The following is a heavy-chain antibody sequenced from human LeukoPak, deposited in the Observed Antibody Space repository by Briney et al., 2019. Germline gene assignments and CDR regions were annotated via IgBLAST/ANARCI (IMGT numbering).Heavy chain of an antibody. V-gene: IGHV1-18*01. CDR3: AREAGVATIRGGRPNFDY. CDR1: GYTFTSYR. D-gene: IGHD5-12*01. Sequence: ASVKVSCKASGYTFTSYRISWVRQAPGQGLECMGWISAYNGNTNYAQKLQGRVTMTTDTSTSTAYMELRSLRSDDTAVYYCAREAGVATIRGGRPNFDYWGQGTLVTVSS. CDR2: ISAYNGNT. J-gene: IGHJ4*02.